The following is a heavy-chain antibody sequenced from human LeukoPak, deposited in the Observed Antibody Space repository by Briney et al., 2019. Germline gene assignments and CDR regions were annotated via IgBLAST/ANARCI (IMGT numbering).Heavy chain of an antibody. J-gene: IGHJ4*02. CDR2: LSGSGGST. CDR1: GFTFSSYA. V-gene: IGHV3-23*01. CDR3: ARDCSCTSCYRY. D-gene: IGHD2-2*01. Sequence: GGSLRLSCAASGFTFSSYAMTWVRQAPGKGLEWVSGLSGSGGSTYYADSVKGRFTISRDNSKNTLYLQMNSLRVEDTAVYYCARDCSCTSCYRYWGQGTLVTVSS.